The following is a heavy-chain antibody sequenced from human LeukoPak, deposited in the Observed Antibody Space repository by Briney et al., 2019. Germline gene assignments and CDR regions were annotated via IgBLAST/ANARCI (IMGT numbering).Heavy chain of an antibody. CDR3: ARDRIQLWSHDY. CDR2: IKPDGSDK. Sequence: GGSLRLSCAASGFTFSGYWMSWVRQAPGKGLEWVANIKPDGSDKYYMDSVKGRFTISRENAKNSLYLHMNSLRAEDTAVYYCARDRIQLWSHDYWGQGTLVTVSS. D-gene: IGHD5-18*01. J-gene: IGHJ4*02. CDR1: GFTFSGYW. V-gene: IGHV3-7*04.